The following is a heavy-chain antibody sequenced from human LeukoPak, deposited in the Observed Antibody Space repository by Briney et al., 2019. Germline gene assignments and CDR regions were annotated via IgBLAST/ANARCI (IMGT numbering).Heavy chain of an antibody. CDR2: VYSSGST. J-gene: IGHJ4*02. V-gene: IGHV4-4*07. Sequence: TSETLSLTCTVSGGSISSYYWSWIRQPAGKGLEWIGRVYSSGSTNYNPSLKSRITMSVDTSKNQFSLKVTSATAADTAVYYCARAWQWLPLDSWGQGTLVTVSS. CDR1: GGSISSYY. CDR3: ARAWQWLPLDS. D-gene: IGHD6-19*01.